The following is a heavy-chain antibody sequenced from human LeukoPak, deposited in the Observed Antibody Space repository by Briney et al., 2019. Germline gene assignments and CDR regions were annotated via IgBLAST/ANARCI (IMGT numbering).Heavy chain of an antibody. D-gene: IGHD6-6*01. Sequence: GASVKVSCKASGYTFTSYGISWVRQAPGQGLEWMGWISAYNGNTNHAQKLQGRVTMTTDTSTSTAYMELRSLRSDDTAVYYCARDPRMESSPYALDYWGQGTLVTVSS. J-gene: IGHJ4*02. CDR1: GYTFTSYG. CDR3: ARDPRMESSPYALDY. V-gene: IGHV1-18*01. CDR2: ISAYNGNT.